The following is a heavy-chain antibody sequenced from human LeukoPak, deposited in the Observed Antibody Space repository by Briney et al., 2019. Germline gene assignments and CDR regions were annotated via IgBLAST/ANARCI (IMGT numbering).Heavy chain of an antibody. V-gene: IGHV4-61*03. CDR1: GGSVSSGSYY. D-gene: IGHD3-3*01. Sequence: PSETLSLTCTVSGGSVSSGSYYWSWIRQPPGKGLEWIGYIYYSGSTNYNPSLKSRITISVDTSKNHFSLELRSVTAADTAVYYCARVFHDFWSGYYFDYWGQGTLVTVSS. CDR3: ARVFHDFWSGYYFDY. J-gene: IGHJ4*02. CDR2: IYYSGST.